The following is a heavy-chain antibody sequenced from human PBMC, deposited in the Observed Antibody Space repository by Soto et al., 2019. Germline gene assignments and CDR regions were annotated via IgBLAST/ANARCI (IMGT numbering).Heavy chain of an antibody. V-gene: IGHV1-69*13. CDR2: IIPIFGTA. CDR1: GGTFSSYA. D-gene: IGHD3-3*01. CDR3: ARDGLGDYDFWSGPYGMDV. J-gene: IGHJ6*02. Sequence: SVKVSCKASGGTFSSYAISWVRQAPGQGLEWMGGIIPIFGTANYAQKFQGRVTITADESTSTAYMELSSLRSEDTAVYYCARDGLGDYDFWSGPYGMDVWGQGTTVTVSS.